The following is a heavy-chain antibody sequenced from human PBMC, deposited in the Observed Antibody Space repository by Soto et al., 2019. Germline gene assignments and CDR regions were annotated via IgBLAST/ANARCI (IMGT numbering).Heavy chain of an antibody. V-gene: IGHV4-59*08. J-gene: IGHJ4*02. CDR2: IYYSGST. CDR1: GGSISSYY. CDR3: ARGGGPLHPSDY. Sequence: SETLSLTCTVSGGSISSYYWSWIRQPPGKGLEWIGYIYYSGSTNYNPSLKSRVTISVDTSKNQFSLKLSSVTAADTAVYYCARGGGPLHPSDYWGQGTLVTVSS. D-gene: IGHD3-16*01.